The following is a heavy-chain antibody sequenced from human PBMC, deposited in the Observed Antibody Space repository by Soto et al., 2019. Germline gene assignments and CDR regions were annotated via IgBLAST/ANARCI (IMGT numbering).Heavy chain of an antibody. J-gene: IGHJ6*02. D-gene: IGHD2-8*01. CDR2: IILILGIA. Sequence: QVQLVQSGAEVKKPGSSVKVSCKASGGTFSSYTISWVRQAPGQGLEWMGRIILILGIANYAQKSQGRVTITAAKSTSPSYTELSSLRSKDTTVYYCARGNGRVWGQGTTVTVSS. CDR3: ARGNGRV. CDR1: GGTFSSYT. V-gene: IGHV1-69*02.